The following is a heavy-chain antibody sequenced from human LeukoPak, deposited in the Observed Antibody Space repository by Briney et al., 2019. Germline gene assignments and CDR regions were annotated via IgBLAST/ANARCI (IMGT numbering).Heavy chain of an antibody. V-gene: IGHV3-21*01. Sequence: PGGSLRLSCAASTFTFSSDSMNWVRQAPGKGLEWVSSISSSSDYIYYADSVKGRFTIFRDNAKNSLYLQMNSLRVEGSAIYYCVRDSGSSWREGLNYWGQGTLVTVSS. J-gene: IGHJ4*02. CDR2: ISSSSDYI. D-gene: IGHD6-13*01. CDR3: VRDSGSSWREGLNY. CDR1: TFTFSSDS.